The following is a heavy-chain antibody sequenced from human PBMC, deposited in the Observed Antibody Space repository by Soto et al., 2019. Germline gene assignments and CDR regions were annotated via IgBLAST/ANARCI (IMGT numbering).Heavy chain of an antibody. CDR2: ISSDGSNE. Sequence: QVQLVESGGGVVQPGRSLRLSCAASGFTFSTYDMHWVRQAPGKGLEWVAVISSDGSNEYYADSVKGRFTISRDNSKNTLYVQMNSLRAEHTAVYYCAKDLGDSSADDGTDYWGQGTLVTVSS. J-gene: IGHJ4*02. CDR3: AKDLGDSSADDGTDY. D-gene: IGHD6-25*01. V-gene: IGHV3-30*18. CDR1: GFTFSTYD.